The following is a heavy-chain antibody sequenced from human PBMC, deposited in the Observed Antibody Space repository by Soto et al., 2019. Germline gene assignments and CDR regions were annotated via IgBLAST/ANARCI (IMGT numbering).Heavy chain of an antibody. Sequence: ASVKVSCKASGGTFSSYAISWVRQAPGQGLEWMGGIIPIFGTANYAQKFQGRVTITADESTSTAYMELSSLRSEDTAVYYCAADRNCRDARCSPYNFDYWGQGTLVTVSS. V-gene: IGHV1-69*13. CDR3: AADRNCRDARCSPYNFDY. CDR1: GGTFSSYA. J-gene: IGHJ4*02. D-gene: IGHD2-2*01. CDR2: IIPIFGTA.